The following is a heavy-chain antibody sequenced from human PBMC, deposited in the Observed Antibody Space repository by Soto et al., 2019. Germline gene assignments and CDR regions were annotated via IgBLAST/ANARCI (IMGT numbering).Heavy chain of an antibody. CDR1: GGSFSDTY. D-gene: IGHD6-13*01. CDR2: INHNTNT. CDR3: ARRLAAARRFNEYFDH. V-gene: IGHV4-34*01. J-gene: IGHJ1*01. Sequence: SETLSLTCAVYGGSFSDTYWNWFRQPPGKGLEWIGEINHNTNTIYNPSLTSRVTISVDTSKNHFSLKLTSVTAADTALYFCARRLAAARRFNEYFDHWGQGTLVTVSS.